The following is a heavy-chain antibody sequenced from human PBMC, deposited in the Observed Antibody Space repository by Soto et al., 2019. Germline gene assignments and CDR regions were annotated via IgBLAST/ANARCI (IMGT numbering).Heavy chain of an antibody. D-gene: IGHD2-2*02. V-gene: IGHV1-69*06. CDR2: IIPIFNST. CDR3: AREGRGKKAGYNGLVSLGY. CDR1: GSRFSNYV. J-gene: IGHJ4*02. Sequence: ASVKVSCKVSGSRFSNYVISWVRQAPGHGLEWLGRIIPIFNSTRYAQSFQGRVTITADKSTSTASLELSSLRSDDTAVYYCAREGRGKKAGYNGLVSLGYWGQGTLVTVSS.